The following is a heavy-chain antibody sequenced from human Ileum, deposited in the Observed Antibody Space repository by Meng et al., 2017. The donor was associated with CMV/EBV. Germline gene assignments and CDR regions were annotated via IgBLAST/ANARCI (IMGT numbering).Heavy chain of an antibody. J-gene: IGHJ5*02. CDR2: IYYSGST. D-gene: IGHD2-15*01. CDR3: ARDSSATWFDP. CDR1: GGSISSGGYY. V-gene: IGHV4-31*03. Sequence: CTVSGGSISSGGYYWSWIRQHPGKGLEWIGYIYYSGSTYYNPSLKSRVTISVDTSKNQFSLKLSSVTAADTAVYYCARDSSATWFDPWGQGTLVTVSS.